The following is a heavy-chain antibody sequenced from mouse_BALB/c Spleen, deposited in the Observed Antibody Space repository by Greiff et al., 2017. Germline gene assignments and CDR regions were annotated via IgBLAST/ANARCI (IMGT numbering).Heavy chain of an antibody. CDR3: ARAGTSGWYFDV. Sequence: EVQLQESGAELVKPGASVKLSCTASGFNIKDTYMHWVKQRPEQGLEWIGRIDPANGNTKYDPKFQGKATITADTSSNTAYLQLSSLTSEDTAVYYCARAGTSGWYFDVWGAGTTVTVSS. J-gene: IGHJ1*01. CDR2: IDPANGNT. D-gene: IGHD4-1*01. V-gene: IGHV14-3*02. CDR1: GFNIKDTY.